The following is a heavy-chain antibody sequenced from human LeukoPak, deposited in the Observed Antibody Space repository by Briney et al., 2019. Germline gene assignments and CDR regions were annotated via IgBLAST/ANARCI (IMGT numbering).Heavy chain of an antibody. CDR2: IKQDGSEK. D-gene: IGHD3-3*01. CDR1: GFTFSRFW. CDR3: ARPADRGHYNWFDP. Sequence: GGSLRLSCAASGFTFSRFWMSWVRQAPGKGLEWVANIKQDGSEKYYVDSVKGRFTISRDNAKNSLYLQMNSLRVEDTAVYYCARPADRGHYNWFDPWGQGTLVTVSS. J-gene: IGHJ5*02. V-gene: IGHV3-7*04.